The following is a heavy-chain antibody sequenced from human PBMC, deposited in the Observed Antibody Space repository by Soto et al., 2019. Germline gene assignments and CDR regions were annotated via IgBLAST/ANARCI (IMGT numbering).Heavy chain of an antibody. J-gene: IGHJ4*02. CDR3: ARVGGTGNYFDY. Sequence: ASVKVSCKASGYTFTSYYMHWVRQAPGQGLEWMGMISANDGNTNYAQKFQGRVTMTTDTSTSTAYMELRSLRSDDTAVYYCARVGGTGNYFDYWGQGTLVTVSS. V-gene: IGHV1-46*01. D-gene: IGHD3-10*01. CDR2: ISANDGNT. CDR1: GYTFTSYY.